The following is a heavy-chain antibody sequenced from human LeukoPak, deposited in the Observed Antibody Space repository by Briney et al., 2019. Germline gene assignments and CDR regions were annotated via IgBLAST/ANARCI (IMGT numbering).Heavy chain of an antibody. V-gene: IGHV3-66*02. D-gene: IGHD3-3*01. CDR1: GFISTY. CDR2: IYIGDST. CDR3: ARDLWDGTGY. J-gene: IGHJ4*02. Sequence: TGGSLRLSCVASGFISTYTSWVRQAPGKGLDWVSVIYIGDSTYYADSVRGRFTISRDISKNTVYLQMNSLRPEDTAVYYCARDLWDGTGYWGQGTLVTVAS.